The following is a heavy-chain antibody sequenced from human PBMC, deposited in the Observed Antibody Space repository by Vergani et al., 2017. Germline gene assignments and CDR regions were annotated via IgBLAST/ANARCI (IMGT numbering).Heavy chain of an antibody. CDR2: IKSDGSIT. V-gene: IGHV3-74*03. CDR1: GFSFNSYW. Sequence: DVHLAESGGGFFQPGGSLRLSCSASGFSFNSYWMHWVRQVPGKGLLWVSRIKSDGSITAYADSVKGRFTISIDNAQNTLYLQMNSLRVEDTGVYYCVRDRGRCAGGRCYTEAWDYWGQGTPVTVSS. CDR3: VRDRGRCAGGRCYTEAWDY. D-gene: IGHD2-2*02. J-gene: IGHJ4*02.